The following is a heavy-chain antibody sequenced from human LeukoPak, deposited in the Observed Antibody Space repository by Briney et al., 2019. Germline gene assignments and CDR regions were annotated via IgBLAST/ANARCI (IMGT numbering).Heavy chain of an antibody. V-gene: IGHV4-38-2*02. Sequence: SETLSLTCTVSGYSITSGYYWGWIRQPPGKGLEWIGSIYHSGSPLYNPSLKSRVTISVDTSKNQFSLKLSSVTAADTAVYYCARGGSGSYIDAFDIWGQGTMVTLSS. J-gene: IGHJ3*02. D-gene: IGHD3-10*01. CDR2: IYHSGSP. CDR1: GYSITSGYY. CDR3: ARGGSGSYIDAFDI.